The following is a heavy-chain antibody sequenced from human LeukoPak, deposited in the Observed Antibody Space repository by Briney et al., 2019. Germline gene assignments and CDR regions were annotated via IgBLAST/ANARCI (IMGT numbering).Heavy chain of an antibody. CDR2: INHSGST. Sequence: PSETLPLTCAVYGGSFSGYYWSWIRQPPGKGLEWIGEINHSGSTNYNPSLKSRVTISVDTSKNQFSLKLSSVTAADTAVYYCARDGSTLLGRAFDIWGQGTMVTVSS. D-gene: IGHD6-13*01. CDR1: GGSFSGYY. CDR3: ARDGSTLLGRAFDI. V-gene: IGHV4-34*01. J-gene: IGHJ3*02.